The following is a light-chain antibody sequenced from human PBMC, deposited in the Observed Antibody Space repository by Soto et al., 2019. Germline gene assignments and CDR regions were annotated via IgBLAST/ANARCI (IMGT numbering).Light chain of an antibody. J-gene: IGLJ1*01. Sequence: QSVLTQPASVSGSPGQSITISCTGTSSDVGGYNYVSWYQQHPGKAPKLMIYDVSNRPSGVSSRFSGSKSGNTASLTISGLQAGDEADYYCSSYTTSSTYVFGTGTKVTVL. CDR1: SSDVGGYNY. V-gene: IGLV2-14*01. CDR3: SSYTTSSTYV. CDR2: DVS.